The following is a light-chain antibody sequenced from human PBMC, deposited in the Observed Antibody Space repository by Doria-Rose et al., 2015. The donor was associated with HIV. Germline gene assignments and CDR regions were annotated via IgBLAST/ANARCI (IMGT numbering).Light chain of an antibody. V-gene: IGKV4-1*01. J-gene: IGKJ3*01. CDR3: QQYYDTPS. CDR2: GAS. CDR1: QSLLYTSKNY. Sequence: VLTQSPESLGMSLGERATLNCKSNQSLLYTSKNYLAWYQQKPGQPPNLLIYGASTRQSGVPARFSGSGSGTDFILTISSLEAEDVAVYYCQQYYDTPSFGPGTTVDVK.